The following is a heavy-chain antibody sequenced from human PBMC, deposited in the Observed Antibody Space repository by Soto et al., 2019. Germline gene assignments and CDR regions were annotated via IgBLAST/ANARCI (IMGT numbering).Heavy chain of an antibody. CDR2: ISAYNGNT. J-gene: IGHJ5*02. V-gene: IGHV1-18*01. Sequence: ASVKVSCKASGYTFTSYGISWVRQAPGQGLEWMGWISAYNGNTNYAQKFQGRVTITADESTSTAYMELSSLRSEDTAVYYCAREMYYYDSSVNWFDPWGQGTLVTVSS. D-gene: IGHD3-22*01. CDR3: AREMYYYDSSVNWFDP. CDR1: GYTFTSYG.